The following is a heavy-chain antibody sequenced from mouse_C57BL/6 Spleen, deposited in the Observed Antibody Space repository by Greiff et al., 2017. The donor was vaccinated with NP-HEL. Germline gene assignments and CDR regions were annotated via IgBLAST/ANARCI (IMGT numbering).Heavy chain of an antibody. CDR2: IHPNGGST. J-gene: IGHJ2*01. D-gene: IGHD1-1*01. V-gene: IGHV1-64*01. CDR1: GYTFTSYW. CDR3: ASGYCGSKGGY. Sequence: QVQLQQPGAELVKPGASVKLSCKASGYTFTSYWMHWVKQRPGQGLEWIGMIHPNGGSTNYNEKFKSKATLTVDKSSSTAYMQLSSLTSEDAAVYYCASGYCGSKGGYWGQGTTLTVSS.